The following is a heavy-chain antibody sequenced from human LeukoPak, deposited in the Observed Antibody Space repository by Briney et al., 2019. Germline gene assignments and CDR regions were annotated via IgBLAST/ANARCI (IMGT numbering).Heavy chain of an antibody. D-gene: IGHD3-10*01. V-gene: IGHV4-30-4*01. CDR3: ARGRFGVKGAFDI. Sequence: SQTLSLTCTVSGGSISSGDYYWSWIRQPPGKGLEWIGYIYYSGSTYYNPSLKSRVTMSVDTSKNQFSLKLSSVTAADTAVYYSARGRFGVKGAFDIWGQGTMVTVSS. J-gene: IGHJ3*02. CDR1: GGSISSGDYY. CDR2: IYYSGST.